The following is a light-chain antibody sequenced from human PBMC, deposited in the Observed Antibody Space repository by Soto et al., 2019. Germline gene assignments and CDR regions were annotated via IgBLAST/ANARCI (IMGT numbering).Light chain of an antibody. J-gene: IGKJ3*01. Sequence: EIVLTQSPATLSLSPGETATLSCRASQSVSSYLAWYQQKPGQAPRLLIYDASNRATGIPARFSGSGSGTDFTLTISSLEPEDFAVYYCQQRSNIFTFGPGTKVDIK. V-gene: IGKV3-11*01. CDR3: QQRSNIFT. CDR1: QSVSSY. CDR2: DAS.